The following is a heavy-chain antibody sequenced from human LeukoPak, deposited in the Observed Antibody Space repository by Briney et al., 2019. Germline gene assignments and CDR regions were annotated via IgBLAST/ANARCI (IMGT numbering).Heavy chain of an antibody. Sequence: GGSLRLSCAASGFTFSSYSMNWVRQAPGKGLEWVSSISSSSSYIYYADSVKGRFTISRDNAKNSLYLQMNSLRAEDTAVYYCASLPSLTIFGVVITNYYYYGMDVWGQGTTVTVSS. J-gene: IGHJ6*02. CDR3: ASLPSLTIFGVVITNYYYYGMDV. CDR2: ISSSSSYI. V-gene: IGHV3-21*01. CDR1: GFTFSSYS. D-gene: IGHD3-3*01.